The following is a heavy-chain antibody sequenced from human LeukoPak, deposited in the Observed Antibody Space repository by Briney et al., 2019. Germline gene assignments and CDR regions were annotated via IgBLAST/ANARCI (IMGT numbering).Heavy chain of an antibody. Sequence: GGSLRLSCAASGFTFSSYWVHWVRQAPGKGLVWVSPINSDGSSTSYADSVKGRFTISRDNAMNTLSLQMNSLRAEDTAVYYCARVGGSNAFDIWGQGTMVIVSS. D-gene: IGHD1-26*01. V-gene: IGHV3-74*01. CDR1: GFTFSSYW. CDR2: INSDGSST. J-gene: IGHJ3*02. CDR3: ARVGGSNAFDI.